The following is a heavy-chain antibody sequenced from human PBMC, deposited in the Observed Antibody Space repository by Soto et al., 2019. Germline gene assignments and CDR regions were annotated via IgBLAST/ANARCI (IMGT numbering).Heavy chain of an antibody. D-gene: IGHD3-9*01. Sequence: QVQLVESGGGLVNPGGSLRLSCAASGFSFSDYYMTWIRQAPGKGLEWISDISSSGDPTYYADSVRGRFTISRDNAKNSLYLQLIRLRGEDTGIYYCARIFLRPGKFDYWGQGTLVTVSS. CDR1: GFSFSDYY. CDR2: ISSSGDPT. V-gene: IGHV3-11*01. CDR3: ARIFLRPGKFDY. J-gene: IGHJ4*02.